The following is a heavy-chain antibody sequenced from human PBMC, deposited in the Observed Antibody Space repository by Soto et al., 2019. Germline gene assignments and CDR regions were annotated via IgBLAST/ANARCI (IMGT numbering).Heavy chain of an antibody. Sequence: GGSLRLSCAASGFTFSSYAMHWVRQAPGKGLEWVAVISYDGSNKYYADSVKGRFTISRDNSKNTLYLQMNSLRAEDTAVYYCARGSLTLSLIDYDSSGYYGNYFDYWGQGTLVTVSS. V-gene: IGHV3-30-3*01. J-gene: IGHJ4*02. CDR3: ARGSLTLSLIDYDSSGYYGNYFDY. D-gene: IGHD3-22*01. CDR2: ISYDGSNK. CDR1: GFTFSSYA.